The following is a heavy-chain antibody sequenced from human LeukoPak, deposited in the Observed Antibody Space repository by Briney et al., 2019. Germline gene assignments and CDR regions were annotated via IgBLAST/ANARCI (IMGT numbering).Heavy chain of an antibody. V-gene: IGHV3-53*01. D-gene: IGHD4-11*01. CDR2: IYSGGST. CDR3: AKGDAAVTYYYGVDV. J-gene: IGHJ6*02. CDR1: GFTVSSNY. Sequence: GGSLRLSCAASGFTVSSNYMSWVRQAPGKGLEWVSVIYSGGSTYYADSVKGRFTISRDNSKNTLYLQMNSLRAEDTAVYYCAKGDAAVTYYYGVDVWGQGTTVTVSS.